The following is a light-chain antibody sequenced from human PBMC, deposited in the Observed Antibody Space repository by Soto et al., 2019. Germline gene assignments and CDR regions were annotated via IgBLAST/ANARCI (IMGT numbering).Light chain of an antibody. CDR2: GAS. Sequence: EIVMTQSPATLSVSPWERATLSCRASQSVSSNLAWYQQKPGQAPRLLIYGASTRATAIPARFSGSGSGRDFTLTISGLEPEDFAVYYCQQRSNWWTFGQGTKVDIK. CDR3: QQRSNWWT. CDR1: QSVSSN. V-gene: IGKV3-15*01. J-gene: IGKJ1*01.